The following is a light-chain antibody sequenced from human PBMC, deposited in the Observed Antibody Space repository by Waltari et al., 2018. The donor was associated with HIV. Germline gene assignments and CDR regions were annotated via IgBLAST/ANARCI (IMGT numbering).Light chain of an antibody. CDR2: DSS. V-gene: IGKV3-11*01. J-gene: IGKJ4*01. Sequence: EVVFTHSPRTLSLSPGERATLSCRASQSVGTYVAWYQQKPGQAPRLLIDDSSNRATGVPARFSGSGSGTDFTLTISSLEPEDVVVYYCHQRSKWPLTFGGGTKVEIK. CDR3: HQRSKWPLT. CDR1: QSVGTY.